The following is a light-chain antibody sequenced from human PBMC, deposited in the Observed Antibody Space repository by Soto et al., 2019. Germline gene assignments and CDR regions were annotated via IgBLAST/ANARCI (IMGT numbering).Light chain of an antibody. CDR1: SSDVGSYNL. CDR3: CSYAGRWV. CDR2: EGS. Sequence: QSALTQPASMSGSPGQSITISCTGTSSDVGSYNLVSWYQQHPGKAPKLMIYEGSKRPSGVSNRFSGSKSGNTASLTISGLQAEDEADYYCCSYAGRWVFGGGTKLTVL. J-gene: IGLJ3*02. V-gene: IGLV2-23*01.